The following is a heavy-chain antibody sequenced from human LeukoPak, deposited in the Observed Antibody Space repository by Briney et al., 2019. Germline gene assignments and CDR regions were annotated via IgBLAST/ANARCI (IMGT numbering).Heavy chain of an antibody. V-gene: IGHV3-66*01. CDR2: IYTGGST. CDR3: ARDPRTGSYYDD. J-gene: IGHJ4*02. CDR1: GFTVSNNY. D-gene: IGHD2-8*02. Sequence: GGSLRLSCAAHGFTVSNNYMSWVRQAPGKGLEWVSVIYTGGSTYYAYSVKDRFTISRDNSKNTLYLQMNSLRAEDTAVYYGARDPRTGSYYDDWGQGTLVTVSS.